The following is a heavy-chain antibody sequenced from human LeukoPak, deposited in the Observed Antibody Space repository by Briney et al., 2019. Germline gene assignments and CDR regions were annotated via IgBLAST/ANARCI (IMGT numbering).Heavy chain of an antibody. J-gene: IGHJ4*02. CDR3: ARNVGTIDY. CDR1: GFTFSSYS. Sequence: GGSLRLSCAASGFTFSSYSMNWVRQAPGKGLEWVSYISSSSSTIYYADSVKGRFTISRDNSKNTLYLQMNSLRAEDTAVYYCARNVGTIDYWGQGTLVTVSS. CDR2: ISSSSSTI. D-gene: IGHD1-14*01. V-gene: IGHV3-48*01.